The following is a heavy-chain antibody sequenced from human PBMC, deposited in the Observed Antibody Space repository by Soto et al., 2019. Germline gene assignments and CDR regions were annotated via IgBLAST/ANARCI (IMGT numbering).Heavy chain of an antibody. CDR2: IYSSGST. Sequence: WTWIRQPAGKGLEWIGRIYSSGSTNYNPSLKSRVTMSVDTSKNQFSLNLSSVTAADTAVYYCARGRYLDYWGQGTLVTVSS. V-gene: IGHV4-4*07. CDR3: ARGRYLDY. J-gene: IGHJ4*02.